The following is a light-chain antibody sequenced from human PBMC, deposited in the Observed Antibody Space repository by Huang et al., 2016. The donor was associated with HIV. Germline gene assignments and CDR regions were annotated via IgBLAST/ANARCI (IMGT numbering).Light chain of an antibody. CDR2: DSS. Sequence: EIVLTQSPATLSLSPGDRATLSCRASQSVNNFLAWYQQKPGQSPRLLIYDSSNRASGIPARVSGSGSGTEFTLTISSLEPEDFAVYYCQQRANWPPYTFGQGTKLEMK. V-gene: IGKV3-11*01. J-gene: IGKJ2*01. CDR1: QSVNNF. CDR3: QQRANWPPYT.